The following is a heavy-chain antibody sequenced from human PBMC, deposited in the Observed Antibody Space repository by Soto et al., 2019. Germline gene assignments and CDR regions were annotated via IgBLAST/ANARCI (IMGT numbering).Heavy chain of an antibody. CDR1: GFTFSSYA. J-gene: IGHJ3*02. V-gene: IGHV3-23*01. Sequence: GGSLRLSCAASGFTFSSYAMNWVRQAPGKGLEWVSTISGGGGSTYYADSVKGRFTISRDNSKNTLYLQMNSLRAEDTAVYYCAKDHYSNYVFGDAFDIWGQGTMVTVSS. CDR3: AKDHYSNYVFGDAFDI. CDR2: ISGGGGST. D-gene: IGHD4-4*01.